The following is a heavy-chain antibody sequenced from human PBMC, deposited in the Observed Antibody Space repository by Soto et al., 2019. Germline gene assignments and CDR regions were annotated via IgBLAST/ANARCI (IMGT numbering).Heavy chain of an antibody. V-gene: IGHV3-43*01. J-gene: IGHJ6*02. CDR1: GFTFDDYT. CDR2: ISWDGGST. Sequence: GGSLRLSCAASGFTFDDYTMHWVRQAPGKGLEWVSLISWDGGSTYYADSVKGRFTISRDNSKNSLYLQMNSLRTEDTALYYCAKDIRVKAKYYYYGMYVWGQGTTVTVSS. CDR3: AKDIRVKAKYYYYGMYV.